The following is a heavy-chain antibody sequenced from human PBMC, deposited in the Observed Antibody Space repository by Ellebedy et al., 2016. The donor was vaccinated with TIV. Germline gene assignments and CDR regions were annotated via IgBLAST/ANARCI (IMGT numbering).Heavy chain of an antibody. CDR1: GASISSSTYY. Sequence: MPSETLSLTCTVSGASISSSTYYWGWIRQPPGKGLEWIGSLYYSGITYNNPSLKSRVTISVDTSKNQFFLKLSSVTAADTAVYYCARHGVKSTIYGVIMHNWFDPWGQGTLATVSS. CDR2: LYYSGIT. J-gene: IGHJ5*02. D-gene: IGHD3-3*01. CDR3: ARHGVKSTIYGVIMHNWFDP. V-gene: IGHV4-39*01.